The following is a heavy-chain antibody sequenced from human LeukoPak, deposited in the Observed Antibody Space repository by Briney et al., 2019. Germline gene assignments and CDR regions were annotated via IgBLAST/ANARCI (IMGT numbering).Heavy chain of an antibody. CDR2: ISGSGGST. D-gene: IGHD3-3*01. CDR1: GFTFSSYA. CDR3: AKDQEGLWSGYGLDY. V-gene: IGHV3-23*01. J-gene: IGHJ4*02. Sequence: QAGGSLRLSCAASGFTFSSYAMSWVRQAPGKGLEWVSAISGSGGSTYYADSVKGRFTISRDNSKNTLYLQMNSLRAEDTAVYYCAKDQEGLWSGYGLDYWGQGTLVTVSS.